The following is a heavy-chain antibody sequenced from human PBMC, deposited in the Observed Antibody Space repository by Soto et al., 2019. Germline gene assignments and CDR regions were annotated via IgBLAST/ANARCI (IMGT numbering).Heavy chain of an antibody. J-gene: IGHJ6*02. V-gene: IGHV3-30-3*01. CDR3: AREGWCSGRAFDV. CDR1: GFTFSSYA. Sequence: QVQLVESGGGVVQPGRSLRLSCAASGFTFSSYAMHWVRQAPGKGLEWVAVISYDGSNKYYADSVKGRFTISRDNAKNTLYLQMNRLRAEDTAVYYCAREGWCSGRAFDVWGQGTTVTVSS. CDR2: ISYDGSNK. D-gene: IGHD3-10*02.